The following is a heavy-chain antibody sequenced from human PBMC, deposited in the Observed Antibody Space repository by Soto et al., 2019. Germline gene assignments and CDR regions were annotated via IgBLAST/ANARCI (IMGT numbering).Heavy chain of an antibody. V-gene: IGHV1-69*02. Sequence: QVQLVQSGAEVKKPGSSMKVSCKASGGTFSSYTISWVRQAPGQGLEWMGRIIPILGIANYAQKFQGRVTITADKSTSTAYMELSSLRSEDTAVYYCARTSGSYCFDYWGQGTLVTVSS. J-gene: IGHJ4*02. CDR1: GGTFSSYT. D-gene: IGHD1-26*01. CDR2: IIPILGIA. CDR3: ARTSGSYCFDY.